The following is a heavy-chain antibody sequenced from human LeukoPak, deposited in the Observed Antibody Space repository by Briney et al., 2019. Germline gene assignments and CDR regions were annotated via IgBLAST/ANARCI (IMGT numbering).Heavy chain of an antibody. CDR1: GYTFTSYA. CDR2: INAGNGNT. J-gene: IGHJ3*02. V-gene: IGHV1-3*01. CDR3: ARSSPASFRPYSIGWDINAFDI. Sequence: ASVKVSCKASGYTFTSYAMHWVRQAPGQRLEWMGWINAGNGNTKYSQKFQGRVTITRDTSASTAYMELSSLGSEDTAVYYCARSSPASFRPYSIGWDINAFDIWGQGTMVTVSS. D-gene: IGHD6-19*01.